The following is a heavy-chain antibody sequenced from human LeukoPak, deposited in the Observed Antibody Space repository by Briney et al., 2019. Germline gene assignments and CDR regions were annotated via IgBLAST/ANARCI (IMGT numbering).Heavy chain of an antibody. CDR3: ARGTHSSGHYLSRSYFDY. D-gene: IGHD3-22*01. J-gene: IGHJ4*02. CDR1: GYTFTGSY. V-gene: IGHV1-2*02. Sequence: ASVKVSCKASGYTFTGSYVHWVRQAPGQGLEWMGWINPNSGGTKYAQKFQGRVTMTRDTSISTAYMELSRLRSDDTAVYYCARGTHSSGHYLSRSYFDYWGQGTLVTVSS. CDR2: INPNSGGT.